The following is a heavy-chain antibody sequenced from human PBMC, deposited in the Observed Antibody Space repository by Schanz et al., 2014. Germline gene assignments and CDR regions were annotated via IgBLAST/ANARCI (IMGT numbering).Heavy chain of an antibody. J-gene: IGHJ6*02. CDR2: ISAYSGNS. V-gene: IGHV1-18*01. Sequence: QVPLVQSGAEVKKPGASVKVSCKASGYTLTGFGVSWVRQAPGQGREWMGWISAYSGNSKYAQKLQGRVTRTTATSTNTAYMELRSLTSDDTAVYYCARFNSGSHSPPYYYYGMDVWGQGTTVTVSS. CDR1: GYTLTGFG. D-gene: IGHD1-26*01. CDR3: ARFNSGSHSPPYYYYGMDV.